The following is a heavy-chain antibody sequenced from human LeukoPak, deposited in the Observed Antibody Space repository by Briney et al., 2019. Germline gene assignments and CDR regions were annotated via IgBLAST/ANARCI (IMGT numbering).Heavy chain of an antibody. CDR1: GGSFSGYY. J-gene: IGHJ5*02. CDR3: ARGKWENWFDP. D-gene: IGHD1-26*01. V-gene: IGHV4-34*01. Sequence: SETLSLTCAVYGGSFSGYYWSWIRQPPGKGQEWIGEINHSGSTNYNPSLKSRVTISVDTSKNQFSLKLSSVTAADTAVYYCARGKWENWFDPWGQGTLVTVSS. CDR2: INHSGST.